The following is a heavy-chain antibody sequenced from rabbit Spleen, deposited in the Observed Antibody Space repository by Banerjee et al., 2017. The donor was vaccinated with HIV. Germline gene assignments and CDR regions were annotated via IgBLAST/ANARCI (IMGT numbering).Heavy chain of an antibody. D-gene: IGHD8-1*01. Sequence: HLVESGGGLVQPGGSLKLSCKASGFTLSNYYMNWVRQAPGKGLEWIGYIDPVFGITYYANWVNGRFSISRENAQNTVFLQMTSLTAADTATYFCARDGAGGSYFALWGQGTLVTVS. J-gene: IGHJ4*01. V-gene: IGHV1S7*01. CDR2: IDPVFGIT. CDR3: ARDGAGGSYFAL. CDR1: GFTLSNYY.